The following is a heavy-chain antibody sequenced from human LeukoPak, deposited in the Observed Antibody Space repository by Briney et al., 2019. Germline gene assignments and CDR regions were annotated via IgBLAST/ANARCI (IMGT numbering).Heavy chain of an antibody. CDR2: INHSGST. V-gene: IGHV4-34*01. CDR3: ARGGYYYVSSGYRDIDD. CDR1: GGSFSSYY. D-gene: IGHD3-22*01. Sequence: SETLSLTCAVSGGSFSSYYWSWIRQPPGKGLGWIGEINHSGSTNYNPSLKSRVTISVDTSKNQCSLKLSSVTASDTAVYYCARGGYYYVSSGYRDIDDWGQGTPVTVSS. J-gene: IGHJ4*01.